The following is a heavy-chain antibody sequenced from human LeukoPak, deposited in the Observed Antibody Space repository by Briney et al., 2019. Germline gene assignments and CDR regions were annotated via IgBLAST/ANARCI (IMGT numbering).Heavy chain of an antibody. V-gene: IGHV1-2*02. CDR1: GYTFTGYY. CDR2: INPNSGGT. CDR3: ARAFCSSTTCKRFNYFDQ. Sequence: ASVKVSCKASGYTFTGYYIHWVRQAPGQGLEWMGWINPNSGGTNFAQKFQGRVTMTRDTSSSTAYMELSRLMSDDTAVYYCARAFCSSTTCKRFNYFDQWGQGTLGTVSS. J-gene: IGHJ4*02. D-gene: IGHD2-2*01.